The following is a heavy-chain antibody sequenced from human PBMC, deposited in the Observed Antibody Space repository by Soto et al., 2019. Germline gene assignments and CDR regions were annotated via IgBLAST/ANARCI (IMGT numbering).Heavy chain of an antibody. D-gene: IGHD3-22*01. CDR1: GFSLSTSGMR. J-gene: IGHJ3*02. Sequence: SGPTLVNPTQTLTLTCTFSGFSLSTSGMRVSWIRQPPGKALEWLARIDWDDDKFYSTSLKTRLTISKDTSKNQVVLTMTNMDPVDTATYYCARMYLARFYDSSGYYDPDAFDIWGQGTMVTV. CDR2: IDWDDDK. V-gene: IGHV2-70*04. CDR3: ARMYLARFYDSSGYYDPDAFDI.